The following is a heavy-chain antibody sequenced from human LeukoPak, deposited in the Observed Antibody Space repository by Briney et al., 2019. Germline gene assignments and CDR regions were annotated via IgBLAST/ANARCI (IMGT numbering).Heavy chain of an antibody. V-gene: IGHV4-4*07. CDR1: GAFVSVNY. J-gene: IGHJ3*01. CDR3: ARSPVRKGDPFDL. Sequence: PSETLSLTCSVSGAFVSVNYWRWIRQSAGKGLEWIVRFYAGGSTNYNPSLMGRVAVSVDESKNQFSLRLTSVTAADTAVYDCARSPVRKGDPFDLWGQGTMVTVSP. CDR2: FYAGGST.